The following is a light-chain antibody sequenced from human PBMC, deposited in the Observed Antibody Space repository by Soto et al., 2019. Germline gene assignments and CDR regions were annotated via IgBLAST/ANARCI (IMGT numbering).Light chain of an antibody. J-gene: IGKJ1*01. V-gene: IGKV3-20*01. CDR1: QSLRPTY. Sequence: VMLTQSPGALSLSPGKPATLSCRASQSLRPTYVAWYQQKPGQAPRLLIYGASFRATDIPDRFSGRGSGADFTLSISILEPEDFAVYKSQKSVTPPRTFGQRTK. CDR2: GAS. CDR3: QKSVTPPRT.